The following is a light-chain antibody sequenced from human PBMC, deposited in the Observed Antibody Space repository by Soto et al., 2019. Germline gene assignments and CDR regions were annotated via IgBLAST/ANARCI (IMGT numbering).Light chain of an antibody. CDR3: QQYGSSPRT. J-gene: IGKJ1*01. CDR1: QSVSDY. CDR2: GAS. Sequence: EIVLTQSPGTLSLSPGERATLSCRASQSVSDYLSWYQQKPGQAPRLLIYGASSRLPGIPDKFSGSGSGTDFTLTINRLEPEDFAVYYCQQYGSSPRTFGQATKVEIK. V-gene: IGKV3-20*01.